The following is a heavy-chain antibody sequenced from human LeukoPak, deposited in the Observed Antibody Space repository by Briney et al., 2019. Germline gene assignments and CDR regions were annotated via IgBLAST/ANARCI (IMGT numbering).Heavy chain of an antibody. J-gene: IGHJ5*02. D-gene: IGHD3-3*01. CDR1: GGSISSGGYY. Sequence: PSQTLSLTCTVSGGSISSGGYYWSWIRQHPGKGLEWIGYIYYSGSTYYNSSLKSRVTISVDTSKNQFSLKLSSVTAADTAVYYCARGLYDFWSGYSNWFDPWGQGTLVTVSS. V-gene: IGHV4-31*03. CDR3: ARGLYDFWSGYSNWFDP. CDR2: IYYSGST.